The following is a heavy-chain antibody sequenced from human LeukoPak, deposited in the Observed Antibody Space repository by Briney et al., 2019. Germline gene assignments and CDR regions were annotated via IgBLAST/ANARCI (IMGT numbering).Heavy chain of an antibody. CDR1: GFTFSSYA. J-gene: IGHJ4*02. Sequence: GGSLRLSCAASGFTFSSYAMNWVRQAPGMGLEWVSRISGGGGTTFYADAVKGRFTLSRDNSKNTLYLQMDNLRAEDTAVYYCAKSGLYYYGSGSSAEFDYWGQGTLVTVSS. CDR3: AKSGLYYYGSGSSAEFDY. CDR2: ISGGGGTT. D-gene: IGHD3-10*01. V-gene: IGHV3-23*01.